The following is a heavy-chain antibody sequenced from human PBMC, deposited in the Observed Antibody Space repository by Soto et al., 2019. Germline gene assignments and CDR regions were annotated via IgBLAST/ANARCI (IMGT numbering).Heavy chain of an antibody. CDR2: ISAYTGNT. Sequence: QVQLVQSGAEVKKPGASVKVSCQTSGYIFISWLRQAPGQGLECMGWISAYTGNTNYAQKLQGRVTMSTDASTGTAYMELRGLTSDDTAVYYCATVAPPGSDCYYSGMDVWGQGTTVTVS. J-gene: IGHJ6*02. V-gene: IGHV1-18*01. CDR1: GYIF. CDR3: ATVAPPGSDCYYSGMDV. D-gene: IGHD6-13*01.